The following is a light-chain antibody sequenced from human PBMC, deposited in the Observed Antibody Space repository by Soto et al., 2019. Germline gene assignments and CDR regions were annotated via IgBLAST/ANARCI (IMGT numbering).Light chain of an antibody. Sequence: QSALTQPASVSGSPGQSITISCTGTSSDVGGYNYVSWYQQHPGKAPKLMIYDVSNRPSGVSNRFSGSKSGNTASLTTSGLQAEDEADYYCSSYTSSSPFYVFGTGTKLTVL. CDR1: SSDVGGYNY. CDR3: SSYTSSSPFYV. J-gene: IGLJ1*01. V-gene: IGLV2-14*01. CDR2: DVS.